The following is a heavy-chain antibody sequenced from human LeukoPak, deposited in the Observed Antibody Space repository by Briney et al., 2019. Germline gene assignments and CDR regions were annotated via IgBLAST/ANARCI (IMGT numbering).Heavy chain of an antibody. V-gene: IGHV3-30-3*01. D-gene: IGHD1-1*01. J-gene: IGHJ4*02. CDR1: GFTFSSNA. CDR3: AKEGTGIHFDY. CDR2: ISYDGGNT. Sequence: GGSLRLSCAASGFTFSSNAIHWVRQAPGKGLEWVAEISYDGGNTYYADSVKGRFTISRDNPKNTLYLQMNSLRAEDTAVYYCAKEGTGIHFDYWGQGTLVTVSS.